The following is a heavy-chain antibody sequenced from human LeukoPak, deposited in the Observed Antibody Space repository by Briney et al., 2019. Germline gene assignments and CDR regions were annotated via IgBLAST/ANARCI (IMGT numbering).Heavy chain of an antibody. D-gene: IGHD7-27*01. J-gene: IGHJ4*02. V-gene: IGHV1-69*05. CDR2: IIPIFGTA. CDR3: ASTKLGINYFDY. Sequence: ASVKVSCKASGGTFSNYAISWVRQAPGQGLEWMGRIIPIFGTANYAQKLQGRVTMTTDTSTSTAYMELRSLRSDDTAVYYCASTKLGINYFDYWGQGTLVTVSS. CDR1: GGTFSNYA.